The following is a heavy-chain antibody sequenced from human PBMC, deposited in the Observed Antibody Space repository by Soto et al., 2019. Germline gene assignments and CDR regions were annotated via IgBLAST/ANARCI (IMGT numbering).Heavy chain of an antibody. Sequence: GPPVKVSCKADGYTFTGYYMHCVRQAPGQGLEWMGWINPNSGGTNYAQKVHGRVTMTRDTSISTAYMELSRLRSDDTAVYYCARVPVVVVGSEIYNWFDPWGQGTLVTISS. J-gene: IGHJ5*02. CDR3: ARVPVVVVGSEIYNWFDP. D-gene: IGHD2-15*01. CDR2: INPNSGGT. V-gene: IGHV1-2*02. CDR1: GYTFTGYY.